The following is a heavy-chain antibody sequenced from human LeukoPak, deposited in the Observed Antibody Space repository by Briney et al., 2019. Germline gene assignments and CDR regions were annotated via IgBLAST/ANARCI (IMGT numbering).Heavy chain of an antibody. D-gene: IGHD1-26*01. V-gene: IGHV3-20*04. CDR3: ARDLDGSYAFDY. CDR1: GFTFDDYG. CDR2: INWNGGST. J-gene: IGHJ4*02. Sequence: GGSLRLSCAASGFTFDDYGMSWVRQAPGKGLEWVSGINWNGGSTGYADSVKGRFTISRDSAKNSLYLQMNSLRAEDTALYYCARDLDGSYAFDYWGQGTLVTVSS.